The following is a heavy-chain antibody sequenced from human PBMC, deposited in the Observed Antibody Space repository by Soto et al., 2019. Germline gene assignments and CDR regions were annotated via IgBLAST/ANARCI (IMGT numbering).Heavy chain of an antibody. V-gene: IGHV4-59*08. J-gene: IGHJ3*02. D-gene: IGHD2-15*01. CDR1: GGSISSYY. CDR3: ARLRVVQYPPDAFDI. Sequence: SETLSLTCTVSGGSISSYYWSWIRQPPGKGLEWIGYIYYSGSTNYNPSPKSRVTISVDTSKNQFSLKLSSVTAADTAVYYCARLRVVQYPPDAFDIWGQGTMVTVSS. CDR2: IYYSGST.